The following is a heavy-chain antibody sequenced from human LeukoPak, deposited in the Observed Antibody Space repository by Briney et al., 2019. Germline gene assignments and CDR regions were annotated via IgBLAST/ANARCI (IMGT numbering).Heavy chain of an antibody. V-gene: IGHV3-48*01. CDR1: GFTFSSYS. CDR2: ISSSSSTI. J-gene: IGHJ6*03. Sequence: PGGSLRLSCAASGFTFSSYSMNWVRQAPGKGLEWVSYISSSSSTIYYADSVKGRFTISRDNAKNSLYLQMNSLRAEDTAVYYCARSLPLVVPAAAPFGCAYMDVWGKGTTVTVSS. CDR3: ARSLPLVVPAAAPFGCAYMDV. D-gene: IGHD2-2*01.